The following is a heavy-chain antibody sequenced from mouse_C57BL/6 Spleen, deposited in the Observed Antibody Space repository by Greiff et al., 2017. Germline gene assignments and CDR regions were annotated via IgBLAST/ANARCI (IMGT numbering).Heavy chain of an antibody. V-gene: IGHV5-9-1*02. CDR3: TRGGIYYGSSYYFDY. CDR2: ISSGGDYI. CDR1: GFTFSSYA. J-gene: IGHJ2*01. D-gene: IGHD1-1*01. Sequence: EVKLMESGEGLVKPGGSLKLSCAASGFTFSSYAMSWVRQTPEKRLEWVAYISSGGDYIYYADTVKGRFTISRDNARNTLYLQMSSLKSEDTAMYYCTRGGIYYGSSYYFDYWGQGTTLTVSS.